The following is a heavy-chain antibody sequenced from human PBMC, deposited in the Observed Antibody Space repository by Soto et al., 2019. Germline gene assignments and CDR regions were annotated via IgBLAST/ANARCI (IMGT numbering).Heavy chain of an antibody. D-gene: IGHD3-3*02. V-gene: IGHV3-30*18. CDR2: ISYDGSNK. CDR1: GFTFSSYG. J-gene: IGHJ4*02. CDR3: AKADPFLY. Sequence: GGSLRLSCAASGFTFSSYGMHWVRQAPGKGLEWVAVISYDGSNKYYADSVKGRFTISRDNSKNTLYLRMNSLRAEDTAVYYCAKADPFLYWGQGTLVTVSS.